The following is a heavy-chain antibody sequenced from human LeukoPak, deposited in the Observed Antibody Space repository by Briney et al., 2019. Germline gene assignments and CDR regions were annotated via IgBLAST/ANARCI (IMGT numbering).Heavy chain of an antibody. D-gene: IGHD1-26*01. CDR1: GYTFTSYG. V-gene: IGHV1-18*01. CDR3: ARDHWNRGTFLSGSLV. CDR2: ISAYNGNT. J-gene: IGHJ4*02. Sequence: ASVKVSCKASGYTFTSYGISWVRQAPGQGLEWMGWISAYNGNTNYAQKLQGRVTMTTDTSTSTAYMELRSLRSDDTAVYYCARDHWNRGTFLSGSLVWGQGTLVTVSS.